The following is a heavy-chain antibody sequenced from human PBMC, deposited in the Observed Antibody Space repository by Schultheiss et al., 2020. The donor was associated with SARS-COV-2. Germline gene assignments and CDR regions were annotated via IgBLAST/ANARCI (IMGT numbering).Heavy chain of an antibody. CDR3: ARGRTAKGDGYNYPFFHY. CDR2: IYHSGST. Sequence: SETLSLTCTVSGGSISSSSYYWGWIRQPPGKGLEWIGYIYHSGSTNYNPSLKSRVTMSVDTSKNQFSLKLNSVTAADTAVYYCARGRTAKGDGYNYPFFHYWGQGTLVTVSS. J-gene: IGHJ4*02. V-gene: IGHV4-39*07. CDR1: GGSISSSSYY. D-gene: IGHD5-24*01.